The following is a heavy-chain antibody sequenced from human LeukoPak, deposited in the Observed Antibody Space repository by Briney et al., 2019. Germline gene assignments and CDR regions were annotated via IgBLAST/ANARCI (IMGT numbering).Heavy chain of an antibody. V-gene: IGHV3-66*01. CDR2: IYTGGST. CDR1: GFSINHYY. CDR3: ARGQSYCGADCYSD. Sequence: GGSLRLSCAASGFSINHYYMTWIRQTPGKGLDWVSVIYTGGSTNYGDSVKGRFTVSRDNSKNTLYLQMNSLRADDTAIYYCARGQSYCGADCYSDWGQGTLVTVSS. D-gene: IGHD2-21*02. J-gene: IGHJ4*02.